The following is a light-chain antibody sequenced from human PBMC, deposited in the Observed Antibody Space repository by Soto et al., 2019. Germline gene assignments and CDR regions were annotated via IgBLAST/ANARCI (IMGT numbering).Light chain of an antibody. J-gene: IGKJ4*01. CDR3: QQLNSYRLT. CDR1: QGISSY. CDR2: AVS. Sequence: DIQLTQSPSFLSASVGDRVTITCRASQGISSYFAWYQQKPGKAPKLLIYAVSTLHSGVPSRFSSSASGTEFTLTISSRQPEDFATYYCQQLNSYRLTFGGGTKVEIK. V-gene: IGKV1-9*01.